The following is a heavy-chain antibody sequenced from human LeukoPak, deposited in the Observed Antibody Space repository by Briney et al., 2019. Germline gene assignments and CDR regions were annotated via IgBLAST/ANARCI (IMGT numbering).Heavy chain of an antibody. CDR1: GYTFTSYG. J-gene: IGHJ4*02. D-gene: IGHD2-21*02. V-gene: IGHV1-18*01. CDR3: ARPSKAYCGGDCPYYFDY. CDR2: ISPYNGNT. Sequence: ASVKVSCKASGYTFTSYGISWLRQAPGQGLEWMGWISPYNGNTNYAQKLQGRVTMTTDTSTSTAYMELRSLRSDDTAVYYCARPSKAYCGGDCPYYFDYWGQGTLVTVSS.